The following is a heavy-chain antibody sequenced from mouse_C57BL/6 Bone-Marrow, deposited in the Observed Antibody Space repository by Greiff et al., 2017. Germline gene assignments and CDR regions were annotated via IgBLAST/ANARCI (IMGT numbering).Heavy chain of an antibody. CDR3: ARGNDGYYHYAMDY. CDR2: ISYSGST. Sequence: EVKLMESGPGMVKPSQSLSLTCTVTGYSITSGYDWHWIRHFPGNKLEWMGYISYSGSTNYNPSLNSRISITPDTSKNHFFLKLNSVTTEDTATYFSARGNDGYYHYAMDYWGQGTSVTVSS. V-gene: IGHV3-1*01. CDR1: GYSITSGYD. D-gene: IGHD2-3*01. J-gene: IGHJ4*01.